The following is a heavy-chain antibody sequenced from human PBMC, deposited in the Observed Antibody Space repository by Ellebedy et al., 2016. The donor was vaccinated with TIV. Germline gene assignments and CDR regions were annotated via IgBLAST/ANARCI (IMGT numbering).Heavy chain of an antibody. J-gene: IGHJ4*02. CDR1: GGTFSSYA. CDR3: AETYTYGDYGQFDY. D-gene: IGHD4-17*01. CDR2: IIPILGIA. V-gene: IGHV1-69*04. Sequence: SVKVSXXASGGTFSSYAISWVRQAPGQGLEWMGRIIPILGIANYAQKFQGRVTITADKSTSTAYMELSSLRSEDTAVYYCAETYTYGDYGQFDYWGQGTLVTVSS.